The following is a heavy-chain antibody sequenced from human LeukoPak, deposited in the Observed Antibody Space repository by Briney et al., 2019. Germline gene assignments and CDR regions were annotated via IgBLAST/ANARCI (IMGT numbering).Heavy chain of an antibody. Sequence: SETLSLTCSVSGYSISSPNYWGCSRLTPGKGLEWICNLYHTGSTYYNPSLKSRATLSVDASKTRFSVRLTSVTAADTAVYYCARATRVVVGSNSFDHWGQGTLVTVSS. V-gene: IGHV4-38-2*02. CDR2: LYHTGST. J-gene: IGHJ4*02. CDR3: ARATRVVVGSNSFDH. CDR1: GYSISSPNY. D-gene: IGHD3-22*01.